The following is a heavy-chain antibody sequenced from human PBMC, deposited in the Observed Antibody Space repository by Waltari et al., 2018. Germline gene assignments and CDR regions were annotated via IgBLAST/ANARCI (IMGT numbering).Heavy chain of an antibody. J-gene: IGHJ4*02. Sequence: QAQLVESGGGVVQPGRSLRLSCGASGFTLRTFFMYWVRQAPGKGLEWVAVISYDGSDKYYADSVKGRFTISRDNSKNTVYLQMNSLRTEDTAVYYCARSPIDYYESSGYADYWGQGTLVTVSS. D-gene: IGHD3-22*01. CDR2: ISYDGSDK. V-gene: IGHV3-30*04. CDR1: GFTLRTFF. CDR3: ARSPIDYYESSGYADY.